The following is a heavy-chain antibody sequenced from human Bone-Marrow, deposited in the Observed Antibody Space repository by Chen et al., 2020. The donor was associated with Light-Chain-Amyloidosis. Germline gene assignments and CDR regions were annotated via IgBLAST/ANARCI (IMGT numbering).Heavy chain of an antibody. CDR1: GFTFSSYA. V-gene: IGHV3-23*01. CDR2: ISGSGGST. Sequence: EVQLLESGGGLVQPGGSLRLSCAASGFTFSSYAMSWVRQAPGKGLEWVSAISGSGGSTYYADSVKGRFTISRDNSKNTLYLQMNSLRAEDTAVYYCAKDLGHVLMVYAINGQSEYGMDVWGQGTTVTVSS. CDR3: AKDLGHVLMVYAINGQSEYGMDV. D-gene: IGHD2-8*01. J-gene: IGHJ6*02.